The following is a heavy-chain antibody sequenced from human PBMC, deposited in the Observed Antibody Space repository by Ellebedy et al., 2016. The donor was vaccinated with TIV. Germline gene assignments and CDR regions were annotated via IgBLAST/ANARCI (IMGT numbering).Heavy chain of an antibody. CDR1: GYTFSDSY. CDR2: ISPNSKFT. J-gene: IGHJ5*02. Sequence: ASVKVSXXASGYTFSDSYRLCVRQAPGQGLEWMAYISPNSKFTSYAQKFQGRVTATRDTSINTAYMELSSLTSDDTAVYYCAREGLKWFNPWGQGTLVTVSS. D-gene: IGHD3-16*01. CDR3: AREGLKWFNP. V-gene: IGHV1-2*02.